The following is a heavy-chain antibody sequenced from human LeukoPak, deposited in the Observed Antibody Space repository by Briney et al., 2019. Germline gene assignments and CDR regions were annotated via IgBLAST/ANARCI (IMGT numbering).Heavy chain of an antibody. J-gene: IGHJ4*02. CDR3: TTDFRAAARPTDY. CDR1: GFTFSNAW. Sequence: GGSLRLSCAASGFTFSNAWMSWVRQAPGKRLEWVGRIKSKTDGGTTDYAAPVKGRFTISRDDSKNTLYLQMNSLKTEDTAVYYCTTDFRAAARPTDYWGQGTLVTVSS. D-gene: IGHD6-6*01. CDR2: IKSKTDGGTT. V-gene: IGHV3-15*01.